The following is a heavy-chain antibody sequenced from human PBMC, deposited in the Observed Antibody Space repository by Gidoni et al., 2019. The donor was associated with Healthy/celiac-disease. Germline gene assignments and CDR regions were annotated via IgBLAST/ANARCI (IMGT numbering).Heavy chain of an antibody. J-gene: IGHJ6*02. D-gene: IGHD5-12*01. CDR1: GFTFSSYA. CDR2: ISYDGSNK. CDR3: ARDRQGDGYNYFDYYGMDV. V-gene: IGHV3-30*01. Sequence: QVQLVESGGGVVQPGRSLRLSCAASGFTFSSYAMHWVRQAPGKGLEWVAVISYDGSNKYYADSVKGRFTISRDNSKNTLYLQMNSLRAEDTAVYYCARDRQGDGYNYFDYYGMDVWGQGTTVTVSS.